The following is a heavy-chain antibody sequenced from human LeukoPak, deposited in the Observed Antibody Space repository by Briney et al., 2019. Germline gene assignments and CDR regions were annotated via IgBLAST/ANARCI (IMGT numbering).Heavy chain of an antibody. J-gene: IGHJ4*02. CDR3: ARPRSTTVIYYFDY. D-gene: IGHD4-17*01. CDR1: GFTFDDYG. CDR2: INWNGGST. V-gene: IGHV3-20*04. Sequence: GGSLRLSCAASGFTFDDYGMSWVRQAPGKGLEWVSGINWNGGSTGYADSVKGRFTISRDNAKNSLYLQMNSLRAEDTALYYCARPRSTTVIYYFDYWGQGTLVTVSS.